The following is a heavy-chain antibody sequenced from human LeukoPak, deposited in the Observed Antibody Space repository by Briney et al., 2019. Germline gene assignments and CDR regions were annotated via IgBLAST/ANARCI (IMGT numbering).Heavy chain of an antibody. D-gene: IGHD3-10*01. CDR2: IYYSGNT. J-gene: IGHJ3*02. CDR1: GGSISSNNHY. Sequence: SETLSLTCSVSGGSISSNNHYWDWTRQPPGKGLEWIGSIYYSGNTYYNPSLKSRVDISVDTSKNQFSLKLISVTAADTAVYYCARDRGWFGELLENDAFDIWGQGTMVTVSS. CDR3: ARDRGWFGELLENDAFDI. V-gene: IGHV4-39*07.